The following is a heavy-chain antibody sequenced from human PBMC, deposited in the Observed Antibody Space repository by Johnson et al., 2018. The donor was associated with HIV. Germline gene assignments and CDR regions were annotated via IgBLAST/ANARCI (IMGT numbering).Heavy chain of an antibody. CDR1: GFAFSRNA. CDR2: ISSDGAEK. CDR3: VRGSLIDDSFPE. D-gene: IGHD2-8*01. Sequence: QVQLVESGGGVVQPGRSLGLSCTASGFAFSRNAMHWVRQPPGKGLEWVAVISSDGAEKHYGDSVRGRFTISRDNSRNTLSLQMNSLTSDDTSIYYCVRGSLIDDSFPEWGQGTTVLVSS. V-gene: IGHV3-30*03. J-gene: IGHJ3*01.